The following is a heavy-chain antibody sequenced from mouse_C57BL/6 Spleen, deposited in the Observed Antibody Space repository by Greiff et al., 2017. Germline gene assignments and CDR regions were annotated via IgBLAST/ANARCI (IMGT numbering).Heavy chain of an antibody. CDR2: IYPGSGST. V-gene: IGHV1-55*01. D-gene: IGHD1-2*01. CDR3: SRCDYGYYYAMDY. CDR1: GYTFTSYW. J-gene: IGHJ4*01. Sequence: VQLQQPGAELVKPGASVKLSCKASGYTFTSYWIPWVKQRPGQGLEWIGDIYPGSGSTNYNEKFKSKATLTVDTSSSTAYMQLSSLTSEDSAVYYYSRCDYGYYYAMDYWGQGTSVTVSS.